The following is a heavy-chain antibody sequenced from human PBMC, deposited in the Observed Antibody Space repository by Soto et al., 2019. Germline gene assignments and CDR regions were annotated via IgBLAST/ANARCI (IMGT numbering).Heavy chain of an antibody. J-gene: IGHJ6*03. V-gene: IGHV3-74*03. Sequence: EVQLVESGGGLVQPGGSLRLSCAASEFTFSGRSVHWVRQAPGKGLVWVSGIDKVGTDSTYADSVKGRFTSSRDNAKNTVYLKMNSLRVEDKAVNYCARGWFGPDVWGKGTTVTVSS. CDR2: IDKVGTDS. CDR1: EFTFSGRS. CDR3: ARGWFGPDV. D-gene: IGHD3-10*01.